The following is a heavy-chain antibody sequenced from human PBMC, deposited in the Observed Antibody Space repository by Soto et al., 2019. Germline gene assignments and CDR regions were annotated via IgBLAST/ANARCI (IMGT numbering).Heavy chain of an antibody. CDR2: IYTSGST. J-gene: IGHJ4*02. CDR3: ARDGLSMDYDFWSGYYGFFDY. D-gene: IGHD3-3*01. Sequence: SETLSLTCTVSGGSISSYYWSWIRQPAGKGLEWIGRIYTSGSTNYNPSLKSRVTMSVDTSKNQFSLKLSSVTAADTAVYYCARDGLSMDYDFWSGYYGFFDYWGQGTLVTVSS. V-gene: IGHV4-4*07. CDR1: GGSISSYY.